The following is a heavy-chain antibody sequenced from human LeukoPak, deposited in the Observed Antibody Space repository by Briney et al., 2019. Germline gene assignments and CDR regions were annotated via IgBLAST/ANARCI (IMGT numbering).Heavy chain of an antibody. D-gene: IGHD6-13*01. J-gene: IGHJ4*02. V-gene: IGHV3-53*01. CDR2: FSSAGST. CDR3: ARIESSSWYGVY. Sequence: PGGSLRLSCAASGFTVSSNYMSWVRQAPGKGLEWVSVFSSAGSTYYADSVKGRFTISRDNSKNTLYLQMNSLRAEDTAMYYCARIESSSWYGVYWGQGTLVTVSS. CDR1: GFTVSSNY.